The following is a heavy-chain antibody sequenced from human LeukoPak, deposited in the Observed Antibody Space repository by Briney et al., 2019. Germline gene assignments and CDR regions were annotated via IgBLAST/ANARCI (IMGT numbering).Heavy chain of an antibody. Sequence: GESLKISCKGSGYSFTSYWIGWVRQMPGKGLEWMGIIYPGDSDTRYSPSFQGQVTISADKSINTAYLQWSSLKASDNAMYFCARRAVSAEYFQYWGQGTLVTVSS. D-gene: IGHD2-8*01. CDR2: IYPGDSDT. CDR3: ARRAVSAEYFQY. V-gene: IGHV5-51*01. J-gene: IGHJ1*01. CDR1: GYSFTSYW.